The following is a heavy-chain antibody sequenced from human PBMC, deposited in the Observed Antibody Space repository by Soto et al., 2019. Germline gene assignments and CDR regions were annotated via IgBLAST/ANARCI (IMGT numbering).Heavy chain of an antibody. J-gene: IGHJ5*02. CDR1: GGSISSYY. Sequence: SETLSLTCTVSGGSISSYYWSWIRQPPGKGLEWIGYIYYSGSTNYNPSLKSRVTISVDTSKNQFSLKLSSVTAADTAVYYCARAQNDYGDYDNWFDPWGQETLVTVSS. CDR3: ARAQNDYGDYDNWFDP. V-gene: IGHV4-59*01. D-gene: IGHD4-17*01. CDR2: IYYSGST.